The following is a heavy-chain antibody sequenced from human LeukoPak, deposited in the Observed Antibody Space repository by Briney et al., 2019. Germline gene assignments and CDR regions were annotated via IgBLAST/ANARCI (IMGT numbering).Heavy chain of an antibody. Sequence: KPSETLSLTCTVSGGSISSYYWGWIRQPAGKGLEWIGRIYTSGSTNYNPSLKSRVTMSVDTSKNQFSLKLSSVTAADTAVYYCARVVAPRSGYYLDAFDIWGQGTMVTVSS. J-gene: IGHJ3*02. V-gene: IGHV4-4*07. CDR2: IYTSGST. CDR1: GGSISSYY. D-gene: IGHD3-22*01. CDR3: ARVVAPRSGYYLDAFDI.